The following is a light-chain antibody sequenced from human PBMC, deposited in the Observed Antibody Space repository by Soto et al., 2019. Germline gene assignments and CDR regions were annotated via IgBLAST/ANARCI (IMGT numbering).Light chain of an antibody. CDR1: QNVDSN. Sequence: EIVMTQSPATLSVSPGEGAILSCRASQNVDSNLAWFQQKPGQAPRLLIYGASTRATDIPARFSGSGSGTDFTLTISGLEPEDFAVYYCQQYGSSPPYTFGQGTKVDIK. J-gene: IGKJ2*01. CDR2: GAS. CDR3: QQYGSSPPYT. V-gene: IGKV3-15*01.